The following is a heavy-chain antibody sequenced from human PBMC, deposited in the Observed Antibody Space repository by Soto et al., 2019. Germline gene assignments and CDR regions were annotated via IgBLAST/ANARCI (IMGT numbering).Heavy chain of an antibody. CDR3: AREVTYGGGSFSLGL. CDR1: GGTFSSYA. CDR2: IIPIFGDT. D-gene: IGHD3-10*01. J-gene: IGHJ4*02. Sequence: ASVKVSCKASGGTFSSYAISWVRQAPGQGLEWMGGIIPIFGDTNSPQKFQGRVTMTSDTSISTAYMEMSGLRSDDTALYYCAREVTYGGGSFSLGLWGQGTLVTVSS. V-gene: IGHV1-2*02.